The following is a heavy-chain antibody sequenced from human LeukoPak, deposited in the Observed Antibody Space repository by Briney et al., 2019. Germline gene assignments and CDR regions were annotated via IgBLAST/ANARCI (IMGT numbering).Heavy chain of an antibody. CDR3: ARVGMRWNTARPKRHAFDI. D-gene: IGHD5-18*01. CDR1: GGSISRYY. J-gene: IGHJ3*02. V-gene: IGHV4-59*01. Sequence: SETLSLTRTVSGGSISRYYWSWIRQPPGKGLEWIGYIYYSGSTNYSPSLKSRVTISVDTSKNQFSLKLSSVTAADTAVYYCARVGMRWNTARPKRHAFDIWGQGTMVTVSS. CDR2: IYYSGST.